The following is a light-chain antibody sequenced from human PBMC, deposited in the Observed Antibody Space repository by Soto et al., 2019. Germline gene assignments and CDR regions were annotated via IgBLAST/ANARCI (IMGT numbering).Light chain of an antibody. J-gene: IGKJ1*01. CDR3: QKYNSAPRT. V-gene: IGKV1-27*01. Sequence: DIQMTQSPSSLSASVGDRVTITCRASQGISDYLAWYQQKPGKVPKLLIYAASTLQSGVPSRFRGSGSGTDFTLTITSLQPEDVATYYCQKYNSAPRTFGQGTKVDIK. CDR1: QGISDY. CDR2: AAS.